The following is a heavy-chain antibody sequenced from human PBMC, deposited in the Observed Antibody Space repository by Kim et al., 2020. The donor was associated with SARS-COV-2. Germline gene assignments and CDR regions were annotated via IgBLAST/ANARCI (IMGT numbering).Heavy chain of an antibody. CDR2: ISYDGSNK. CDR1: GFTFSSYV. D-gene: IGHD6-19*01. V-gene: IGHV3-30*04. Sequence: GGSLRLSCAASGFTFSSYVMHWVRQAPGKGLEWVAVISYDGSNKYYADSVKGRFTISRESSENTLYLQMNSLRAEDTAVYYCARDRTGISVADAFDYWGQGTLVTVSS. CDR3: ARDRTGISVADAFDY. J-gene: IGHJ4*02.